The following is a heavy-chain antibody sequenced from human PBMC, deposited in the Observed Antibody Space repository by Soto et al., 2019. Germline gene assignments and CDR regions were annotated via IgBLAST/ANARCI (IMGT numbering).Heavy chain of an antibody. Sequence: SLRLSXAASGFTFXSYGMHWVRQASGKGLEWVAVISYDGSNKYYADSVKGRFTISRDNSKNTLYLQMNSLRAEDTAVYYCAKDLRIARYYYYGLDVWGQGTTVTVSS. J-gene: IGHJ6*02. CDR1: GFTFXSYG. CDR3: AKDLRIARYYYYGLDV. CDR2: ISYDGSNK. V-gene: IGHV3-30*18. D-gene: IGHD2-21*01.